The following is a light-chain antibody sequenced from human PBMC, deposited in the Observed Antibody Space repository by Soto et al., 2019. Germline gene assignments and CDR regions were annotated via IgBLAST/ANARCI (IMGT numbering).Light chain of an antibody. CDR2: SAS. Sequence: DTVLTQSPGTLSLTSGERASLSCRASQSISGTYVAWYQQKPGQAPRLLIYSASTRATGIPDRFSGSGSGTDFTLTISRLEPEDFAVYYCQQYGSSPLTFGGGTKVDIK. J-gene: IGKJ4*01. V-gene: IGKV3-20*01. CDR1: QSISGTY. CDR3: QQYGSSPLT.